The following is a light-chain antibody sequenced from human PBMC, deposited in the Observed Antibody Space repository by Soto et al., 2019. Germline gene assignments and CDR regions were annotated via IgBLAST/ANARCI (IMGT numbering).Light chain of an antibody. Sequence: EIVLTQSPATLSLSPGERATLSCRTSQSVSRYLAWYQQKPGQAPRLLIYDSTDRATGLPDKFSGSGSGTVFTLTINSPEPEDFAVYYCQQRNSWPLTFGGGTTVEIK. J-gene: IGKJ4*01. CDR2: DST. CDR3: QQRNSWPLT. CDR1: QSVSRY. V-gene: IGKV3-11*01.